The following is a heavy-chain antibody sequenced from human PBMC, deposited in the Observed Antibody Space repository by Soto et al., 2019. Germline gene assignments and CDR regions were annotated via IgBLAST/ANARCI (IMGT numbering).Heavy chain of an antibody. Sequence: ASVKVSCKASGFTFSRSAIQWVRQARGQRLEWIGWIVVGSGNTNYAQKFQERVTITRDMSTSTAYMELSSLTSEDTAVYYCGAAYDFWSGYYSFDPWGQGTLVTVSS. J-gene: IGHJ5*02. CDR2: IVVGSGNT. CDR1: GFTFSRSA. CDR3: GAAYDFWSGYYSFDP. V-gene: IGHV1-58*02. D-gene: IGHD3-3*01.